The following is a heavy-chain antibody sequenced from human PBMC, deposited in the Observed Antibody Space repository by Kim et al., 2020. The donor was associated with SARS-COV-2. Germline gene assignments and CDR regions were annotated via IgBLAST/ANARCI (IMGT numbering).Heavy chain of an antibody. V-gene: IGHV4-39*01. CDR1: GGSISSSSYY. CDR3: ASGITMIVVVITTLAFDI. Sequence: SETLSLTCTVSGGSISSSSYYWGWIRQPPGKGLEWIGSIYYSGSTYYNPSLKSRVTISVDTSKNQFSLKLSSVTAADTAVYYCASGITMIVVVITTLAFDIWGQGTMVTVSS. CDR2: IYYSGST. D-gene: IGHD3-22*01. J-gene: IGHJ3*02.